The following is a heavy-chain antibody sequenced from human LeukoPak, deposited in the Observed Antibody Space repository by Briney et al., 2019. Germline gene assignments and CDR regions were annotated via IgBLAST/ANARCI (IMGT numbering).Heavy chain of an antibody. D-gene: IGHD6-19*01. CDR2: ISSSSGYI. V-gene: IGHV3-21*01. Sequence: PGGSLRLSCAASGFKFNFYKMNWVRQTPGKGLEWVSSISSSSGYISYADSVKGRFTISRDNAKNSLYLQLNSLRVEDTAVYYCARSLGGYGSGWNYFDHWGQGALVTVSS. CDR1: GFKFNFYK. CDR3: ARSLGGYGSGWNYFDH. J-gene: IGHJ4*02.